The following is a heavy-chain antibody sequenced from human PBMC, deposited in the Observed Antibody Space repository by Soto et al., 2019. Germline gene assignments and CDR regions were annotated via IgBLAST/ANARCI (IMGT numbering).Heavy chain of an antibody. CDR3: ARQAVRAAHAYYYYGMDV. Sequence: PSETLSLTCTVSGGSISSSSYYWGWIRQPPGKGLEWIGSIYYSGSTYYNPSLKSRVTISVDTSKNQFSLKLSSVTAADTAVYYCARQAVRAAHAYYYYGMDVWGQGTTVTVSS. CDR2: IYYSGST. CDR1: GGSISSSSYY. J-gene: IGHJ6*02. V-gene: IGHV4-39*01. D-gene: IGHD6-6*01.